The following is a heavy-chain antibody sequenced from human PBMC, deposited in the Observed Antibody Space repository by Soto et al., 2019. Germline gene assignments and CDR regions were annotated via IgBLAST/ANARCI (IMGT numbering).Heavy chain of an antibody. CDR2: INGDGSTI. D-gene: IGHD3-16*01. Sequence: EVQLAESGGGLVQPGGSLRLSCAASGFTFSRYWMHWVRQAPGKGLVWVSRINGDGSTINYADSVKGRFIISRDNAKNTLRLQMNSLRAEDTAVYYCARSYEALSYDYWGQGTLVTVSS. J-gene: IGHJ4*02. V-gene: IGHV3-74*01. CDR1: GFTFSRYW. CDR3: ARSYEALSYDY.